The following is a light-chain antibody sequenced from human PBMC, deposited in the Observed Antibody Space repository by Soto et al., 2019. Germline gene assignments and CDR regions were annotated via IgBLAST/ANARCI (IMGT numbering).Light chain of an antibody. J-gene: IGLJ2*01. CDR2: YDD. V-gene: IGLV1-36*01. Sequence: QSVLTQPPSVSEAPRQRVTISCSGSSSNIGNNAVNWYQQLPGKAPKLLIYYDDLLPSGVSDRFSGSKSGTSASLAISGLQLEDGAIFNGPEWVDALNGVVFGEGPRLTVL. CDR3: PEWVDALNGVV. CDR1: SSNIGNNA.